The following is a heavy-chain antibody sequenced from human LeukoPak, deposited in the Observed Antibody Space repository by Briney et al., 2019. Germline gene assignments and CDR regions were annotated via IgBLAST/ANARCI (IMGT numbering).Heavy chain of an antibody. CDR3: ARAPLTGDRWRAFDI. V-gene: IGHV4-34*01. D-gene: IGHD7-27*01. J-gene: IGHJ3*02. CDR2: INHSGST. CDR1: GGSFSGYY. Sequence: PSETLSLTCAVYGGSFSGYYWSWIRQPPGKGLEWIGEINHSGSTNYNPSLKSRVTISVDTSKNQFSLKLSSVTAADTAVYYCARAPLTGDRWRAFDIWGQGTMVTVSS.